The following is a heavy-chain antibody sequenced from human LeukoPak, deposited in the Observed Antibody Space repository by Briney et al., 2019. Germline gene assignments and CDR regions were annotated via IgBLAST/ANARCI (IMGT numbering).Heavy chain of an antibody. CDR1: GFTLSDYY. CDR3: ARDQGFAYDLDAFNV. J-gene: IGHJ3*01. CDR2: ISGNGRTI. D-gene: IGHD3-22*01. V-gene: IGHV3-11*01. Sequence: GGSLRLSCAASGFTLSDYYMTWIRQAPGKGLEWVSYISGNGRTIYYADSVKGRFTNSRDNTKNSLSLQMHSLRAEDTTVYYCARDQGFAYDLDAFNVWGQGTMVTVSS.